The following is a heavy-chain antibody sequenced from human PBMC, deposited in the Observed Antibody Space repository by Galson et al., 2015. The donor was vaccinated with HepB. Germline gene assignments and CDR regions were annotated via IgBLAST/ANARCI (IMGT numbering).Heavy chain of an antibody. CDR2: ISGSGSGGRT. CDR1: GITFSSYA. J-gene: IGHJ6*02. Sequence: SLRLSCAASGITFSSYAMNWVRQAPGKGLEWVSVISGSGSGGRTYYADSVKGRFTISRDDSKNTLYLQMNSLRADDTAVYYCAKDDNEYGGYAVGQYAYYYGMDGWGQGTAVTVSS. D-gene: IGHD4-17*01. CDR3: AKDDNEYGGYAVGQYAYYYGMDG. V-gene: IGHV3-23*01.